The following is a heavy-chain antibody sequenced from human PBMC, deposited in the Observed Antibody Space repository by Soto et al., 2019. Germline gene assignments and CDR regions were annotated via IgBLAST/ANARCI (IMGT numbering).Heavy chain of an antibody. D-gene: IGHD3-10*01. CDR3: ARPPYYYGVHDAFDI. CDR2: INHSGST. J-gene: IGHJ3*02. V-gene: IGHV4-34*01. CDR1: GGSFSGYY. Sequence: SETLSLTCAVYGGSFSGYYWSWIRQPPGKGLEWIGEINHSGSTNYNPSLKSRVTISVDTSKNQFSLKLSSVTAADTAVYYCARPPYYYGVHDAFDICGQGTMVTVSS.